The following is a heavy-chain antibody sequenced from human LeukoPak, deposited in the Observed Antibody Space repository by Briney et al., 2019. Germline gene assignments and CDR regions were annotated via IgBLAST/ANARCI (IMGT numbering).Heavy chain of an antibody. Sequence: GGSLRLSCAASGFTFSSSWMHWVCQGPGKGLVWVARMNADGRTINYADSVKGRFTISRDNAKNTLYLQMNSLRTEDAAVYYCARAGNYYFDLWGRGTQVTVSS. CDR3: ARAGNYYFDL. D-gene: IGHD1-7*01. J-gene: IGHJ2*01. CDR1: GFTFSSSW. V-gene: IGHV3-74*01. CDR2: MNADGRTI.